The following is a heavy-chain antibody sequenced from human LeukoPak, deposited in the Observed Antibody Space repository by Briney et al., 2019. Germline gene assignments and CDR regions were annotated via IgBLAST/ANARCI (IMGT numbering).Heavy chain of an antibody. CDR3: ARVDIVATTSFDY. CDR2: INAGNGNT. D-gene: IGHD5-12*01. Sequence: ASVKVSCKASGYTFTSYAMHWVGQAPGQRLEWMGWINAGNGNTKYSQKFQGRVTITRDTSASTAYMELSSLRSEDTAVYYCARVDIVATTSFDYWGQGTLVTVSS. CDR1: GYTFTSYA. J-gene: IGHJ4*02. V-gene: IGHV1-3*01.